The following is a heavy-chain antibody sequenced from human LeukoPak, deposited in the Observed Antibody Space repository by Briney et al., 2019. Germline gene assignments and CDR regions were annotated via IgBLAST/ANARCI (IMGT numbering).Heavy chain of an antibody. V-gene: IGHV4-59*01. Sequence: KPSETLSLTCTVSGGSISSYYWSWIRQPPGKGLEWIGYIYYSGSTNYNPCLKSRVTISVDTSKNQFSLKLSSVTAADTAVYYCARIHGDYNDPWGQGTLVTVSS. D-gene: IGHD4-17*01. J-gene: IGHJ5*02. CDR3: ARIHGDYNDP. CDR2: IYYSGST. CDR1: GGSISSYY.